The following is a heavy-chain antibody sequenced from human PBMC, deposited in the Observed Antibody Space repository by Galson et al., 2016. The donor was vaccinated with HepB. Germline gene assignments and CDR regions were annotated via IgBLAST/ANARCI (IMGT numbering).Heavy chain of an antibody. CDR3: AGSWT. V-gene: IGHV3-23*01. J-gene: IGHJ5*02. CDR2: ISGRGDKI. CDR1: GFTFRKFD. D-gene: IGHD3-3*01. Sequence: SLRLSCAASGFTFRKFDMSWLRQAPGKGLEWVSDISGRGDKIVYADSVRGRFTIPRDNSKNRVFLEMDRLRAEDTAVYYCAGSWTWGQGTLVTVSS.